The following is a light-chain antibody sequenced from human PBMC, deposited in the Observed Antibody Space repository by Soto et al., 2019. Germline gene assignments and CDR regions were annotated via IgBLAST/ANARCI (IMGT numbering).Light chain of an antibody. Sequence: QSALTQPASVSGSPGQSITISCTGTSSDVGSYNLVSWYQKHPGKAPKLMIFEGSKRPSGFFNRFSGSKSGNTAFLTIFGLQAEDEADYYCCSYAGSSTFVFGGGTKVTVL. CDR3: CSYAGSSTFV. J-gene: IGLJ2*01. CDR2: EGS. CDR1: SSDVGSYNL. V-gene: IGLV2-23*03.